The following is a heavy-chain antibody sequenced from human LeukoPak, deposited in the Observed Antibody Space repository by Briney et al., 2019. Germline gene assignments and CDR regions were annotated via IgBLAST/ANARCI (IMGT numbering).Heavy chain of an antibody. V-gene: IGHV3-9*01. Sequence: PGGSLRLSCAASGFTFDDYAMHWVRQAPGKGLEWVSGISWNSGSIGYADSVKGRFTISRDNAKNSLYLQMNSLRAEDTALYYCAKDYYDSSGYYLPTDWGQGTLVTVSS. CDR2: ISWNSGSI. D-gene: IGHD3-22*01. CDR1: GFTFDDYA. CDR3: AKDYYDSSGYYLPTD. J-gene: IGHJ4*02.